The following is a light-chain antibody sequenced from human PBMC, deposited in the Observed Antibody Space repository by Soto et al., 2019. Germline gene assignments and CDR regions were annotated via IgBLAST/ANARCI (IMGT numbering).Light chain of an antibody. CDR2: DAS. Sequence: EFVLTQSPATLSLSPGERATLSCRASQGISNYLAWYQQKPGQAHRLLIYDASNRATGIPARFSGSGSGTDFALTISSLEPEESAVYYCQQRINWPPTFGHGTKVDIK. CDR1: QGISNY. CDR3: QQRINWPPT. J-gene: IGKJ3*01. V-gene: IGKV3-11*01.